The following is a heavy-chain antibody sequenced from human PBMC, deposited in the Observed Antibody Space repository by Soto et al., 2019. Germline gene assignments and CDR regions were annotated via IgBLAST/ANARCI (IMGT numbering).Heavy chain of an antibody. Sequence: QVQLQESGPGLVKPSETLSLTCTVSGGSISRYYWSWIRQPPGKGLEWIGYMYNTGRTVYNPSFKSRVTIPVDTSKNQFSLPLDSVTAADTAVYYCARDLWGYCGTDCYPLDVWGQGTTVTVSS. CDR1: GGSISRYY. CDR3: ARDLWGYCGTDCYPLDV. CDR2: MYNTGRT. D-gene: IGHD2-21*02. J-gene: IGHJ6*02. V-gene: IGHV4-59*01.